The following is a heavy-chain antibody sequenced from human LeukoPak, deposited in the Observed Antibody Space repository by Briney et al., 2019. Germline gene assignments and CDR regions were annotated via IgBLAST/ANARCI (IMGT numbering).Heavy chain of an antibody. Sequence: PGGSLRLSCAASGYTFTGYYMHWVRQAPGQGLEWMGWINPPSGGTNSAQKFQGRVTMTRDTSITTAYLELSRLTSDDTAVYYCARGDFYSGSFLDYWGQGTLVTVSS. CDR2: INPPSGGT. V-gene: IGHV1-2*02. CDR1: GYTFTGYY. D-gene: IGHD3-10*01. J-gene: IGHJ4*02. CDR3: ARGDFYSGSFLDY.